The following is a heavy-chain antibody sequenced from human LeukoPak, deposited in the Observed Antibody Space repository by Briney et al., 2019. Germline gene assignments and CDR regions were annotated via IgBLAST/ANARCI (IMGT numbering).Heavy chain of an antibody. Sequence: QSGGSLRLSCAASGFILSSCAMSWVRQAPGKGLEWVSGISYSGGSTYYADSVKGRFTVSRDNSKNTLYLQMNSLRADDTAVYYCAKEVGGYSYVFDFWGQGTLVTVSS. CDR3: AKEVGGYSYVFDF. CDR1: GFILSSCA. V-gene: IGHV3-23*01. J-gene: IGHJ4*02. CDR2: ISYSGGST. D-gene: IGHD5-18*01.